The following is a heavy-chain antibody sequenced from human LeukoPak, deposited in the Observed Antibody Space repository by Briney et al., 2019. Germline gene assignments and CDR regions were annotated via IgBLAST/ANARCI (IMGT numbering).Heavy chain of an antibody. V-gene: IGHV3-7*01. Sequence: GGSLRLSCAASGFTFSSYWMSWVRQAPGKGLEWVANIKQDGNEKYYVDSVKGRFTISRDNAKNSLYLQMNSLRAEDTAVYYCARDSHMGATKSDYWGQGTLVTVSS. CDR1: GFTFSSYW. D-gene: IGHD1-26*01. CDR2: IKQDGNEK. CDR3: ARDSHMGATKSDY. J-gene: IGHJ4*02.